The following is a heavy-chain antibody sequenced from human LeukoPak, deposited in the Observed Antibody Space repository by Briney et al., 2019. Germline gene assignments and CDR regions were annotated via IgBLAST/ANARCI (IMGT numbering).Heavy chain of an antibody. CDR2: ISSSSGYI. V-gene: IGHV3-21*01. J-gene: IGHJ5*02. CDR3: ARRYYDILTGYSPLDNWFDP. D-gene: IGHD3-9*01. CDR1: GFTFSTYS. Sequence: PGGSLRLSCAASGFTFSTYSMNWVRQAPGKGLEWVSFISSSSGYIYYADSVKGRFTISRDNAKNSLYLQMNSLRAEDTAVYYWARRYYDILTGYSPLDNWFDPWGQGTLVTVSS.